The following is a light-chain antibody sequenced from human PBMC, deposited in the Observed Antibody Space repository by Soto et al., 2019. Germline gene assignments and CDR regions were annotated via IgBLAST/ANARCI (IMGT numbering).Light chain of an antibody. Sequence: GDRVTITCRASRNIGSWLAWYQQKAGKAPNLLIYKASTLETGVPSRFSGSASGTEFTLTISSLQPDDFATYYCQQYDIWPPYTFGQGTKVEF. CDR3: QQYDIWPPYT. CDR2: KAS. J-gene: IGKJ2*01. V-gene: IGKV1-5*03. CDR1: RNIGSW.